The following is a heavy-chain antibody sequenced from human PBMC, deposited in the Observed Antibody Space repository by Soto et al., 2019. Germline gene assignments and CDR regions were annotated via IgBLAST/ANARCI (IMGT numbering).Heavy chain of an antibody. Sequence: KSGGSLRLSCAASGFTFSSYSMNWVRQAPGKGLEWVSSISSSSSYIYYADSVKGRFTISRDNAKNSLYLQMNSLRAEDTAVYYCARPYSSGWYADAFDIWGQGTMVTVSS. CDR1: GFTFSSYS. CDR3: ARPYSSGWYADAFDI. J-gene: IGHJ3*02. CDR2: ISSSSSYI. V-gene: IGHV3-21*01. D-gene: IGHD6-19*01.